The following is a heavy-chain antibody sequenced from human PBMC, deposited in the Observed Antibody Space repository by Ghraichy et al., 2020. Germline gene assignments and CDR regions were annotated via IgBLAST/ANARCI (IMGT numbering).Heavy chain of an antibody. Sequence: GESLNISCAASGFTFSSYGMHWVRQAPGKGLEWVAVIWYDGSNKYYADSVKGRFTISRDNSKNTLYLQMNSLRAEDTAVYYCARDSPDYYYYDSSGYYYRGDAFDIWGQGTMVTVSS. CDR1: GFTFSSYG. D-gene: IGHD3-22*01. CDR3: ARDSPDYYYYDSSGYYYRGDAFDI. V-gene: IGHV3-33*01. CDR2: IWYDGSNK. J-gene: IGHJ3*02.